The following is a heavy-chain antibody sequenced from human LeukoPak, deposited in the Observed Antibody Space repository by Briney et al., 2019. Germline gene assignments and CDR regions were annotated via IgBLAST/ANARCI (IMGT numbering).Heavy chain of an antibody. CDR1: GFTFSSYS. J-gene: IGHJ4*02. Sequence: GGSLRLSCAAPGFTFSSYSMNWVRQVPGKGLEWVSSISSSSSYIYYADSVKGRFTISRDNAKNSLYLQMNSLRAEDTAVYYCAREKDYYDSSGADYWGQGTLVTVSS. D-gene: IGHD3-22*01. CDR2: ISSSSSYI. CDR3: AREKDYYDSSGADY. V-gene: IGHV3-21*01.